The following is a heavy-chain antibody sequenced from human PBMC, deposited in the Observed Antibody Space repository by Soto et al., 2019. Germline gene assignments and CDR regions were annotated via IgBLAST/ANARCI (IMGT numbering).Heavy chain of an antibody. CDR1: GGSFSSYS. CDR3: ATLSYGSGSYYPALF. CDR2: IIPVLSVA. Sequence: SVKVSCKASGGSFSSYSINWVRQAPGQGLEWMGRIIPVLSVANYAQKFQDRLTITADKSTNTVYMELSSLRSEDTAVYYRATLSYGSGSYYPALFWGQGTMVTVSS. V-gene: IGHV1-69*02. D-gene: IGHD3-10*01. J-gene: IGHJ3*01.